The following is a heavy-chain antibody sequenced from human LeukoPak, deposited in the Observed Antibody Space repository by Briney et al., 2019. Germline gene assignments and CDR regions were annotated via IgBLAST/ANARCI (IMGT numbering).Heavy chain of an antibody. D-gene: IGHD3-10*01. J-gene: IGHJ4*02. CDR3: ARDRASVLLWFGELGAPGY. Sequence: GGSLRLSCAASGFTFDDYAMHWVRQAPGKGLEWVSGISWNSGSIGYADSVKGRFTISRDNAKNSLYLQMNSLRAEDTALYYCARDRASVLLWFGELGAPGYWGQGTLVTVSS. V-gene: IGHV3-9*01. CDR1: GFTFDDYA. CDR2: ISWNSGSI.